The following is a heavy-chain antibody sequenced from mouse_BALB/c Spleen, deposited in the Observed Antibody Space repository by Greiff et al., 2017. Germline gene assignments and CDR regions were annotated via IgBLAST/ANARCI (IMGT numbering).Heavy chain of an antibody. Sequence: HLVESGPELVKPGASVKISCKASGYTFTDYYINWVKQKPGQGLEWIGWIYPGSGNTKYNEKFKGKATLTVDTSSSTAYMQLSSLTSEDTAVYFCARFYYYGSSYLAYWGQGTLVTVSA. V-gene: IGHV1-84*02. J-gene: IGHJ3*01. CDR3: ARFYYYGSSYLAY. CDR2: IYPGSGNT. CDR1: GYTFTDYY. D-gene: IGHD1-1*01.